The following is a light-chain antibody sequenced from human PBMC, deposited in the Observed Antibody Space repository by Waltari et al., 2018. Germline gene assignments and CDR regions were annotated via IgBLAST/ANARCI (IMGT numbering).Light chain of an antibody. CDR3: ASWDYSLNGVV. Sequence: QPVVTQPPSAAGTPGQRVTISCSGSRSNIESNPANWYQQLPGRAPKVLIYSNSQRPSGVPDRFSGSKSRKSASLAISGLQSEDEADYYCASWDYSLNGVVFGGGTKLTVL. J-gene: IGLJ2*01. V-gene: IGLV1-44*01. CDR2: SNS. CDR1: RSNIESNP.